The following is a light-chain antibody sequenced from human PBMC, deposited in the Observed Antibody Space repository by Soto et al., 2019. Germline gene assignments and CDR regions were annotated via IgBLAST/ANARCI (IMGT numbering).Light chain of an antibody. V-gene: IGKV1-17*01. CDR3: QQYNNWPPWT. J-gene: IGKJ1*01. CDR1: QGISTY. CDR2: AAS. Sequence: DIQRTPSPSSLSASVGDRVTITCRASQGISTYLNWYQQKPGKAPKLLIYAASSLQSGVPARFSGTGSGTEFTLTISSLQPEDFAFYYCQQYNNWPPWTCGQGTKGDIK.